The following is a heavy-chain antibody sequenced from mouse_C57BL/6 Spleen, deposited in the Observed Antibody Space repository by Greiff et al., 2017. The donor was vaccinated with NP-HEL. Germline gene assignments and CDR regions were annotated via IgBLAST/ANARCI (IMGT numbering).Heavy chain of an antibody. CDR2: IWSGGST. V-gene: IGHV2-2*01. D-gene: IGHD2-5*01. CDR1: GFSLTSYG. CDR3: ASYSNYGSFDY. Sequence: QVQLKESGPGLVQPSQSLSITCTVSGFSLTSYGVHWVRQSPGKGLEWLGVIWSGGSTDYNAAFISRLSISKDNSKSQVFFKMNSLQADDTAIYYCASYSNYGSFDYWGQGTTLTVSS. J-gene: IGHJ2*01.